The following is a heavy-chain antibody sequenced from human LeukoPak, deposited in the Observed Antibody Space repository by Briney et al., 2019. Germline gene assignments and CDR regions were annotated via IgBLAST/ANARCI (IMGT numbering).Heavy chain of an antibody. CDR2: IYYSGST. Sequence: SETLSLTCTVSGGSISSYYWSWIRQPPGKGLEWIGCIYYSGSTNYNPSLKSRVTISVDTSKNQFSLKLSSVTAADTAVYYCASRRGYGRSDDYWGQGTLVTVSS. CDR3: ASRRGYGRSDDY. D-gene: IGHD5-18*01. J-gene: IGHJ4*02. CDR1: GGSISSYY. V-gene: IGHV4-59*12.